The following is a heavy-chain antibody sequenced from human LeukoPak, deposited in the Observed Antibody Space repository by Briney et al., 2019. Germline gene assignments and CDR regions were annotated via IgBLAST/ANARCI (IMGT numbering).Heavy chain of an antibody. Sequence: PSETLSLTCTVSGYSISSYYWSWIRQPPGKGLEWIGYIYYSGSTNYNPSLKSRVTISVDTSKNQFSLKLRSVTAADTAVYYCARANRAPDYFEYWGQGTLVTVSS. D-gene: IGHD1-14*01. J-gene: IGHJ4*02. CDR3: ARANRAPDYFEY. CDR2: IYYSGST. CDR1: GYSISSYY. V-gene: IGHV4-59*01.